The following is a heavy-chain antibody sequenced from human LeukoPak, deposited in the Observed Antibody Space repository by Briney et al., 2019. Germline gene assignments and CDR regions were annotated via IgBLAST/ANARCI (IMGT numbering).Heavy chain of an antibody. CDR1: GFTFSSYA. J-gene: IGHJ4*02. V-gene: IGHV3-23*01. Sequence: PGGSLRLSCAASGFTFSSYAMNWVRQAPGKGLEWVSGTGSTGVSTFYADSVKGRFTVSRDNSKNTLYLQMNSLRAEDTAVYYCAKDRAGRYFDWLPTYWGQGTLVTVSS. D-gene: IGHD3-9*01. CDR3: AKDRAGRYFDWLPTY. CDR2: TGSTGVST.